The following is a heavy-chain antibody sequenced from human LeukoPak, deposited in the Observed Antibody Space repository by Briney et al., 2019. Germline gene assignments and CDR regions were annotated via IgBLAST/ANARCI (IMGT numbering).Heavy chain of an antibody. CDR3: ARVRSDYGDYPDAFDI. V-gene: IGHV4-59*01. J-gene: IGHJ3*02. D-gene: IGHD4-17*01. Sequence: ETLSLTCTVSGGSISSYYWSWIRQPPGKGLEWIGYIYYSGSTNYNPSLKSRVTISVDTSKNQFSLKLSSVTAADTAVYYCARVRSDYGDYPDAFDIWGQGTMVTVSS. CDR1: GGSISSYY. CDR2: IYYSGST.